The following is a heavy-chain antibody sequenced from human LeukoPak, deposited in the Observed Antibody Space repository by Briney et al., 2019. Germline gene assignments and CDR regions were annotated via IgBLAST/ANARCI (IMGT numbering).Heavy chain of an antibody. V-gene: IGHV4-59*08. D-gene: IGHD2/OR15-2a*01. CDR3: AGHHPRNTVDF. CDR2: ISDIGSI. CDR1: GGSISSYY. J-gene: IGHJ4*02. Sequence: SETLSLTCTVSGGSISSYYWSWIRQPPGKGLEWIAYISDIGSINYNPSLKSRVTISLDTSKNQFPLKLSSVTAADTAVYYCAGHHPRNTVDFWGQGTLVAVSS.